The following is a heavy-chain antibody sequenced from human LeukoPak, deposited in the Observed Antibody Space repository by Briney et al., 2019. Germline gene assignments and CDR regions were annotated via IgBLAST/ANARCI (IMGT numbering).Heavy chain of an antibody. Sequence: SETLSLTCAVSGASITNNWWSWVRQSPGKGLEWIGEIHQDGEPHYNTSLTSRVTLSLDSAQNQFSLKLTSVTAADTAMYYCARVTGYMIEDYFDYWGQGTLVTVSS. V-gene: IGHV4-4*02. CDR1: GASITNNW. CDR2: IHQDGEP. CDR3: ARVTGYMIEDYFDY. D-gene: IGHD3-22*01. J-gene: IGHJ4*02.